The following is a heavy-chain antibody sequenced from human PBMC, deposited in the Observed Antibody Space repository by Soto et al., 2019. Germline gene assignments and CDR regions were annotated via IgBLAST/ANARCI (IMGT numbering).Heavy chain of an antibody. V-gene: IGHV3-30-3*01. CDR1: GFTFSSYA. D-gene: IGHD3-22*01. J-gene: IGHJ3*02. CDR2: ISYDGSNK. Sequence: QVQLVESGGGVVQPGRSLRLSCAASGFTFSSYAMHWVRQAPGKGLEWVAVISYDGSNKYYADSVKGRFTISRDNSKNTLYLQMNSLRAEDTAVYYYARVLTMIVVDPSLDIWGQGTMVTVSS. CDR3: ARVLTMIVVDPSLDI.